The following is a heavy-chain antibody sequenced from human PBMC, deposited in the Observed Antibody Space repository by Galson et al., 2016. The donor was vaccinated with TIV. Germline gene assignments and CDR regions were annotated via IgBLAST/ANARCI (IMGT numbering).Heavy chain of an antibody. CDR2: MSSGGSL. CDR3: TRERRFCGNNCYLSYYYGMDI. D-gene: IGHD2-21*01. V-gene: IGHV3-66*02. CDR1: AFTVSDSY. Sequence: SLRLSCAASAFTVSDSYMTWVRQAPGKGLEWVAIMSSGGSLNYADFVRGRFTVSRDTSKNTLYLQMNSLRTDDTAIYYCTRERRFCGNNCYLSYYYGMDIWGQGTTVTVSS. J-gene: IGHJ6*02.